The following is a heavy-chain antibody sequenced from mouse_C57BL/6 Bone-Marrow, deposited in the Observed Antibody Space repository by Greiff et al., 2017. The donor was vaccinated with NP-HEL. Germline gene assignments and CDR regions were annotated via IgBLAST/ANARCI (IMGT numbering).Heavy chain of an antibody. Sequence: QVQLKQPGAELVRPGSSVKLSCKASGYTFTSYWMHWVKQRPIQGLEWIGNIDPSDSETHYNQKFKDKATLTVDKSSSTAYMQLSSLTSEDSAVYYCARHGSSYEFAYWGQGTLVTVSA. D-gene: IGHD1-1*01. J-gene: IGHJ3*01. CDR2: IDPSDSET. CDR3: ARHGSSYEFAY. V-gene: IGHV1-52*01. CDR1: GYTFTSYW.